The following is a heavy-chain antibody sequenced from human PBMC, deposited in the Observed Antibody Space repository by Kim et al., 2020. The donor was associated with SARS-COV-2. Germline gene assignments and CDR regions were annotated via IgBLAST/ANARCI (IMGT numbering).Heavy chain of an antibody. D-gene: IGHD1-1*01. CDR3: TRDVFDGYWN. J-gene: IGHJ4*02. Sequence: GSKYYDASVMGRFNNSRDNSKNTLYLQMTSLRAEDTAVYYCTRDVFDGYWNWGQGTLVTVSS. V-gene: IGHV3-53*01. CDR2: GSK.